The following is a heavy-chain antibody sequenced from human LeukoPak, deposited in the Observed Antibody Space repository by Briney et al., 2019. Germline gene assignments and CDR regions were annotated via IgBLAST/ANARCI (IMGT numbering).Heavy chain of an antibody. CDR2: IYHSGIT. D-gene: IGHD2-2*01. CDR3: ARDRGRYGYCSSTSCFATNNWFDP. CDR1: GYSISSDYS. J-gene: IGHJ5*02. Sequence: SETLSLTCSVSGYSISSDYSWGWIRQPPGMGLEWIGSIYHSGITYYNPSLKSRVTISLDTSKNQFSLKLRSVTAADTAVYYCARDRGRYGYCSSTSCFATNNWFDPWGQGILVTVSS. V-gene: IGHV4-38-2*02.